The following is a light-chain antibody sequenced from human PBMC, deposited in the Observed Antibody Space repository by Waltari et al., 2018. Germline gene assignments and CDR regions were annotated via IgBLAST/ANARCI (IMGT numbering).Light chain of an antibody. CDR1: QSVSSN. J-gene: IGKJ3*01. CDR2: GAS. CDR3: QQYNNWPPVFT. Sequence: EIVMAQSSGTPFVFPGGRGPLPCRASQSVSSNLAWYQQKPGQAPRLLIYGASTRATGIPARFSGSGSGTEFTLTISSLQSEDFAVYYCQQYNNWPPVFTFGPETKVDIK. V-gene: IGKV3-15*01.